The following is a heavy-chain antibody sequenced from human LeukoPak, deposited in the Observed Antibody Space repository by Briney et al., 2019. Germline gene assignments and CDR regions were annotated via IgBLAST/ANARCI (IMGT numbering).Heavy chain of an antibody. D-gene: IGHD7-27*01. CDR1: GGSFSGYY. Sequence: SETLSLTCAVYGGSFSGYYWSWIRQPPGKGLEWIGEINHSGSTNYNPSLKSRVTISVDTSKNQFSLKLSSVTAADTAVYYCARDELGFDYWGQGTLVTVSS. J-gene: IGHJ4*02. CDR2: INHSGST. CDR3: ARDELGFDY. V-gene: IGHV4-34*01.